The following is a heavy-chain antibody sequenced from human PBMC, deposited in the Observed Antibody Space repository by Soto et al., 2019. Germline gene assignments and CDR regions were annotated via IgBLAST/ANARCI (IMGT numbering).Heavy chain of an antibody. V-gene: IGHV4-59*01. CDR1: GASISNYY. CDR3: ARSDGRY. Sequence: SETLSLTCTVSGASISNYYWSWIRQPPGKGLEWIGYIYYSGSTNYNPSLKSRVTISVDTSKNQFSLKLSSVTAADTAVYYCARSDGRYWGQGTLVTVS. J-gene: IGHJ4*02. CDR2: IYYSGST.